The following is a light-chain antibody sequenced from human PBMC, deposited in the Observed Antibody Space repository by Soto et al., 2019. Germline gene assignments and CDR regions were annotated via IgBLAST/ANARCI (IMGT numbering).Light chain of an antibody. Sequence: QSVLTQPPSVSEAPGQRVTISCTGSSSNIGAGYEAHWYQQVPGTAPKLLIYENNNRPSGVPDRFSGPKSGTSASLAITGLQAEDEGEFYCQANDSSLGGDGFGTGTKLTVL. CDR2: ENN. CDR1: SSNIGAGYE. J-gene: IGLJ1*01. V-gene: IGLV1-40*01. CDR3: QANDSSLGGDG.